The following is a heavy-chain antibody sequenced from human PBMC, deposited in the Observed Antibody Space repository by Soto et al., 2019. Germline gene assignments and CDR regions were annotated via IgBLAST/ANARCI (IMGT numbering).Heavy chain of an antibody. D-gene: IGHD4-17*01. CDR3: ARDRPGPTVTKH. CDR2: ISAYNGNT. J-gene: IGHJ1*01. Sequence: ASVKVSCKASGYTFTSYGISWVRQAPGQGLEWMGWISAYNGNTNYAQKLQGRVTMTTDTSKNSLYLQMNSLRAEDTAVYYCARDRPGPTVTKHWGQGTLVTVSS. CDR1: GYTFTSYG. V-gene: IGHV1-18*01.